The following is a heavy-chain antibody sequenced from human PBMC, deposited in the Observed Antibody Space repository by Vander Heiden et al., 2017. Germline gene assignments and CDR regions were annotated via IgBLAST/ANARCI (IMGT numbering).Heavy chain of an antibody. CDR3: ARERYYGSDDAFDI. Sequence: QEQLVQSGADVKKPGASLKVCCKASGYTFHGSYMHWGPQAPGRGLGWMGSLNPNSGTVKYARKFQGRVTMTRDTSSNTAYMELTGLTSDDTAVYYCARERYYGSDDAFDIWGRGTLVSVSS. D-gene: IGHD3-10*01. CDR2: LNPNSGTV. CDR1: GYTFHGSY. V-gene: IGHV1-2*02. J-gene: IGHJ3*02.